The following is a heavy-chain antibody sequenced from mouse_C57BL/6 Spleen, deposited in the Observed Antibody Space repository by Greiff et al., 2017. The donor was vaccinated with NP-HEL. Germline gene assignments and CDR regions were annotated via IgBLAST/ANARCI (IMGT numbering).Heavy chain of an antibody. Sequence: VQLQQSGAELARPGASVKMSCKASGYTFTSYTMHWVKQRPGQGLDWIGYINPSSGYTKYNQKFKDKATLTADKSSSTAYMQLSSLTSEDSAVYYCGGGYYYGSTDYWGQGTTLTVSS. CDR2: INPSSGYT. D-gene: IGHD1-1*01. J-gene: IGHJ2*01. CDR1: GYTFTSYT. V-gene: IGHV1-4*01. CDR3: GGGYYYGSTDY.